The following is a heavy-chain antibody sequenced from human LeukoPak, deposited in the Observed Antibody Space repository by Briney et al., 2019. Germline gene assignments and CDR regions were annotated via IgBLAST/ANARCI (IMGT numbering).Heavy chain of an antibody. CDR1: GYTLTDSY. V-gene: IGHV1-2*02. Sequence: ASVEVSCKASGYTLTDSYMHWVRQAPGQGLEWLAWINPNSGDTNYAQKFQGRVTVTSDTSISTAYMELSGLTSDDTAVYFCAREEQYRNYFDDWGQGTLVTVSS. CDR3: AREEQYRNYFDD. J-gene: IGHJ4*02. D-gene: IGHD1/OR15-1a*01. CDR2: INPNSGDT.